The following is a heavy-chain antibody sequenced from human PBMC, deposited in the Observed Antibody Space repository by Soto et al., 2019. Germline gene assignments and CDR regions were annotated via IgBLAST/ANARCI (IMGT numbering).Heavy chain of an antibody. V-gene: IGHV4-4*07. CDR1: GGSISSYY. CDR2: IYTSGST. Sequence: PSETLSLTCTVSGGSISSYYWSWIRQPAGKGLEWIGRIYTSGSTNYNPSLKSRDTMSVDKSKNQFSLKLSTVTAADSAVYYCARDLDTAMVGLNWGQGTLVTVSS. CDR3: ARDLDTAMVGLN. J-gene: IGHJ4*02. D-gene: IGHD5-18*01.